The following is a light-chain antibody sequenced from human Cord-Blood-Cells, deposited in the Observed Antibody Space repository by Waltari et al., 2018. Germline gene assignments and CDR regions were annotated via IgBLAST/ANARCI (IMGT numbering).Light chain of an antibody. V-gene: IGKV3-20*01. J-gene: IGKJ1*01. CDR1: QSVSSSY. Sequence: DIALTQSPGTLSLSPGESATLPCRASQSVSSSYLAWYQQKPGQAPRLLIYGASSRATGIPDRFSGSGSGTDFTLTISRLEPEDFAVYYCQQYGSSPWTFGQGTKVEIK. CDR2: GAS. CDR3: QQYGSSPWT.